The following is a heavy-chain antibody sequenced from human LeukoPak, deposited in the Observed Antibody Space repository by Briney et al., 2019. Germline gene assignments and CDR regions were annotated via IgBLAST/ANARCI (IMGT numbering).Heavy chain of an antibody. CDR2: TYYRSKWYN. D-gene: IGHD2-15*01. J-gene: IGHJ4*02. V-gene: IGHV6-1*01. CDR1: GDSVSSNSAA. CDR3: AREGRPVYCSGGSCYPFDY. Sequence: SQTLSLTCAISGDSVSSNSAAWNWIRQSPSRGLEWLGRTYYRSKWYNDYAVPVKSRLTINPDTSKNQFSLQLNSVTPEDTAVYYCAREGRPVYCSGGSCYPFDYWGQGTLVTVSS.